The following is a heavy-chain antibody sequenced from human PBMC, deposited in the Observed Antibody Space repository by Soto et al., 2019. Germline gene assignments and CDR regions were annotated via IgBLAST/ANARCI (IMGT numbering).Heavy chain of an antibody. J-gene: IGHJ5*02. Sequence: SETLSLTCTVSGGSISSGDYYWSWIRQPPGKGLEWIGYIYYSGSTYYNPSLNSRVTISVDTSKNQFSLTLSSLTAADTAVYYCAKNADCRGGICIVGWFDPWGQGILVTVSS. D-gene: IGHD2-15*01. V-gene: IGHV4-31*03. CDR2: IYYSGST. CDR3: AKNADCRGGICIVGWFDP. CDR1: GGSISSGDYY.